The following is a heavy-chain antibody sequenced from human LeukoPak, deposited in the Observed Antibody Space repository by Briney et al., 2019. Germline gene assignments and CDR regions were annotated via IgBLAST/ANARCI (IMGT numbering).Heavy chain of an antibody. D-gene: IGHD3-9*01. CDR2: VKQDGSEK. CDR3: AREGIRYFDWLLGYYFDY. J-gene: IGHJ4*02. CDR1: GFTFSSYW. Sequence: GGSLRLSCAASGFTFSSYWMSWVRQASGKGLEWVANVKQDGSEKYYVDSVKGRFTIPRDNAKNSLYLQMNSLRAEDTAVYYCAREGIRYFDWLLGYYFDYWGQGTLVTVSS. V-gene: IGHV3-7*01.